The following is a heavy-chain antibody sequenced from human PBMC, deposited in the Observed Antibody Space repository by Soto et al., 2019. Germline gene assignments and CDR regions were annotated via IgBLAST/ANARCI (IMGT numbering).Heavy chain of an antibody. Sequence: SEAVSLTCDVCSGSFSGYIWTWIRQTPGKGLQWIGQINHSGSANYNPSLKSRVTISVHTSKSQCSLELSSVTAADTAVYYCARDLWGYCGADCYALDVWGQGTTVTVSS. CDR1: SGSFSGYI. J-gene: IGHJ6*02. CDR3: ARDLWGYCGADCYALDV. D-gene: IGHD2-21*02. CDR2: INHSGSA. V-gene: IGHV4-34*01.